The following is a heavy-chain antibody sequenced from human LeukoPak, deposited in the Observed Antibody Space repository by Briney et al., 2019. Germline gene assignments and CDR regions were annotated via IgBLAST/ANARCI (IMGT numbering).Heavy chain of an antibody. Sequence: GGSLRLSCAASGFTFSSYAMHWVRQAPGKGLEWVAVISYDGSNKYYADSVKGRFTISRDNSKNTLYLQMNSLRAEDTAVYYCARDTGFGVVIILGSDYWGQGTLVTVSS. V-gene: IGHV3-30-3*01. CDR2: ISYDGSNK. CDR3: ARDTGFGVVIILGSDY. J-gene: IGHJ4*02. D-gene: IGHD3-3*01. CDR1: GFTFSSYA.